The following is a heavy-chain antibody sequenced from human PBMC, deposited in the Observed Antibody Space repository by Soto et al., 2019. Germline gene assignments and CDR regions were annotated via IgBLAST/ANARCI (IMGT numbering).Heavy chain of an antibody. Sequence: GASVMVSCKASGYTFTSYDINWVRQATGQGLEWMGWMNPNSGNTGYAQKFQGRVTMTRNTSISTAYMELSSLRSEDTAVYYCARGFGYSSGWYAGYYYYGMDVWGQGTTVTVSS. CDR2: MNPNSGNT. CDR3: ARGFGYSSGWYAGYYYYGMDV. CDR1: GYTFTSYD. V-gene: IGHV1-8*01. D-gene: IGHD6-19*01. J-gene: IGHJ6*02.